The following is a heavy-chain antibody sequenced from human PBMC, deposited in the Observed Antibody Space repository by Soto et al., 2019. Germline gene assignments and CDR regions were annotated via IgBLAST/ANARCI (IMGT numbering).Heavy chain of an antibody. CDR2: ITSSDDIT. J-gene: IGHJ4*02. CDR3: AKGDSSGSFDPSGVYPTPAH. V-gene: IGHV3-23*01. D-gene: IGHD3-10*01. CDR1: GFIFQDYA. Sequence: EVQLFESGGGLVESGGSLRLSCAASGFIFQDYAMSWVRQAPGKGLEWVSTITSSDDITYSADSVRGRVTISRDNSANILFLLLPTLSVADTATYSWAKGDSSGSFDPSGVYPTPAHWGLGTRVTVPS.